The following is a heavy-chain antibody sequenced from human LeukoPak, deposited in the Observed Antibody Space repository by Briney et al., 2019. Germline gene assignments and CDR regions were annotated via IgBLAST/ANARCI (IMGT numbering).Heavy chain of an antibody. CDR1: GYTFTSYY. CDR3: ARRDSITYYFDY. V-gene: IGHV1-46*01. D-gene: IGHD1-20*01. J-gene: IGHJ4*02. CDR2: INPSGGST. Sequence: ASVKVSCKASGYTFTSYYMHWVRQAPGQGLEWMGIINPSGGSTSYAQKFQGRVTMTRDTSTSTAYMELSSLRSEDTAVYYCARRDSITYYFDYWGQGTLVTVSS.